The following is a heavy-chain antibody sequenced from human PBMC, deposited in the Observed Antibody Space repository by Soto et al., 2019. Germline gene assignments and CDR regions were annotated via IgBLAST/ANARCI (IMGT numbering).Heavy chain of an antibody. V-gene: IGHV4-31*02. D-gene: IGHD3-3*01. Sequence: PSETLSLTXTVSGGSISSGGYYWSWIRQHPGKGLEWIGYIYYSGSTYYNPSLKSRVTISVDTSKNQFSLKLSSVTAADTAVYYCARVPLRFLERYFDYWGQGTLVTVSS. CDR1: GGSISSGGYY. CDR3: ARVPLRFLERYFDY. CDR2: IYYSGST. J-gene: IGHJ4*02.